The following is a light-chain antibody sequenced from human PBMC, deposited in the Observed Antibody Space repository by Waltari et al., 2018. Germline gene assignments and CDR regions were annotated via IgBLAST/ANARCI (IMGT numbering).Light chain of an antibody. V-gene: IGLV2-14*01. CDR3: SSYTSSTTHVI. Sequence: QSALTQPASVSGSPGQSITISCTGTSSDIGDYNYVSWYQQHPGKAPKLMIYEVSNRPSGVSNRFSCSKSGNTASLTISGLQAEDEADYYCSSYTSSTTHVIFGGGTKLTVL. CDR1: SSDIGDYNY. CDR2: EVS. J-gene: IGLJ2*01.